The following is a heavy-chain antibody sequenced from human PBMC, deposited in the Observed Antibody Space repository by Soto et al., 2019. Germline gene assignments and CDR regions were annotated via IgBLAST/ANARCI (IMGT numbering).Heavy chain of an antibody. CDR2: ISGNTGHA. V-gene: IGHV3-23*01. CDR1: GFPLSNYA. CDR3: AKVPSQYIWGRYLRYYYY. J-gene: IGHJ4*02. D-gene: IGHD3-16*02. Sequence: EVQMLESGGGLVQPGGSLRLSCAASGFPLSNYAMTWVRQAPGKGLEWVSGISGNTGHAYYADSVKDRFTISRDNSKTTLYLQMDSLRAEDTAVSYCAKVPSQYIWGRYLRYYYYWGQGTLVTVSS.